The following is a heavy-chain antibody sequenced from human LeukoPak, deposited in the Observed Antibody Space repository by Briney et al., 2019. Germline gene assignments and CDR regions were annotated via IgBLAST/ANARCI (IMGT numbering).Heavy chain of an antibody. D-gene: IGHD3-22*01. V-gene: IGHV3-7*05. J-gene: IGHJ4*02. CDR1: GFTFSSYW. CDR2: INQDGSEK. Sequence: GGSLRLSCAASGFTFSSYWMSWVRPAPGKGLGWVANINQDGSEKYSVDSVKGRFTISRDNAKNSLYLQMNSLRAEDTAVYYCAREYYSDSSGSDYWGQGTLVTVSS. CDR3: AREYYSDSSGSDY.